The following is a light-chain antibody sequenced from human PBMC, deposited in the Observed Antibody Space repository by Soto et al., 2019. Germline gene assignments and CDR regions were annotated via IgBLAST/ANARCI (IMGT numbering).Light chain of an antibody. V-gene: IGLV1-40*01. CDR1: SSNIGAGFA. Sequence: QSVLTQPPSVSGAPGQRVTISCTGSSSNIGAGFAVHWYQQLPGTAPRLLIYANNNRPSGVPDRFSGSKSGTSASLTISGLQAEDEADYYCSSYTSSSRRVFGTGTKLTVL. CDR2: ANN. J-gene: IGLJ1*01. CDR3: SSYTSSSRRV.